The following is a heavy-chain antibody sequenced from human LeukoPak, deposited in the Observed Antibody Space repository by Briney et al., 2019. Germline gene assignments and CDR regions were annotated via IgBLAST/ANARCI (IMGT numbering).Heavy chain of an antibody. J-gene: IGHJ4*02. V-gene: IGHV3-23*01. CDR3: AKDSYGSGSYSSFDY. Sequence: GGSLRLSCAASGFTFSSYAMSWVRQAPGKGLEWVSGISGSGGSTYYADSVKGRFTISRDNSKNTLYLQMNSLRAEDTAVYYCAKDSYGSGSYSSFDYWGQGTLVTVSS. CDR2: ISGSGGST. CDR1: GFTFSSYA. D-gene: IGHD3-10*01.